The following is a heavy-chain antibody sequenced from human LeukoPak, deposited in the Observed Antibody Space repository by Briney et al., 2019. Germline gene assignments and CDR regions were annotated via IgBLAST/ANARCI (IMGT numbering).Heavy chain of an antibody. J-gene: IGHJ4*02. CDR2: ISSSSSSYI. CDR3: ARDSDSSGYCDY. V-gene: IGHV3-21*01. CDR1: GFTFSIYS. D-gene: IGHD3-22*01. Sequence: GGSLRLSCAASGFTFSIYSMNWVRQAPGKGLEWVSSISSSSSSYIYYADSVKGRFTISRDNAKNSLYLQMNSLRAEDTAVYYCARDSDSSGYCDYWGQGTLVTVSS.